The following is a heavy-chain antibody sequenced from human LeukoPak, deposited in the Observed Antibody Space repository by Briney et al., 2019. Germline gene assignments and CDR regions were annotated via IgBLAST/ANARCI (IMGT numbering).Heavy chain of an antibody. D-gene: IGHD6-13*01. J-gene: IGHJ4*02. V-gene: IGHV5-51*04. CDR2: IFPGDSDT. CDR3: AKSSYRGAIAAAGVGY. Sequence: GESLKISFKASGYRFTTNWIGWVRQLPGQGLEWMGIIFPGDSDTRYSPSFQGQVTISADKPISTAYLQWRSLKASDTAIYYCAKSSYRGAIAAAGVGYWGQGTLVTVSS. CDR1: GYRFTTNW.